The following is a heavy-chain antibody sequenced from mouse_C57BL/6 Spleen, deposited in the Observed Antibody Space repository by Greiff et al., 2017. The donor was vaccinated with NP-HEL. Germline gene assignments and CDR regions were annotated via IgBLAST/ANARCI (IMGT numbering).Heavy chain of an antibody. J-gene: IGHJ2*01. Sequence: VQLQQSGAELVKPGASVKISCKASGYAFSSYWMNWVKQRPGKGLEWIGQIYPGDGDTNYNGKFKGKATLTADKSSSTAYMQLSSLTSEDSAVYFCASYYYGSSYGYLDYWGQGTTLTVSS. CDR3: ASYYYGSSYGYLDY. D-gene: IGHD1-1*01. V-gene: IGHV1-80*01. CDR2: IYPGDGDT. CDR1: GYAFSSYW.